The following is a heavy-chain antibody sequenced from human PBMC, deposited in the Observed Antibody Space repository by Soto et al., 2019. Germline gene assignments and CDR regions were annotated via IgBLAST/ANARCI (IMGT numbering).Heavy chain of an antibody. CDR1: GFIFGNYM. Sequence: EVQLLESGGGLVQPGESLRLSCAFSGFIFGNYMMTWVRQAPGKGLEWVSTIRDGGESTYYADSVKGRFTISRDNSKNTLYLQMDSLGVKDTAVYYCAPHVQCSGGSCHYDAFDIRGQVTMVTVSS. D-gene: IGHD2-15*01. CDR2: IRDGGEST. V-gene: IGHV3-23*01. CDR3: APHVQCSGGSCHYDAFDI. J-gene: IGHJ3*02.